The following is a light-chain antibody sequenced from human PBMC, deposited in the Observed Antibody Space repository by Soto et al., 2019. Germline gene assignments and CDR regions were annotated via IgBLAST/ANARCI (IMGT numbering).Light chain of an antibody. V-gene: IGKV1-33*01. Sequence: DIQMTQSPSSLSASVGDRVTISCQASQDIKKYLNWYQQKPGKAPKLLIYAASNLETGVPSRFSGSGSGTYFTFTISSLQPEDFATYYCQQYDNLPPKVTFGGGTKVDIK. CDR3: QQYDNLPPKVT. J-gene: IGKJ4*01. CDR2: AAS. CDR1: QDIKKY.